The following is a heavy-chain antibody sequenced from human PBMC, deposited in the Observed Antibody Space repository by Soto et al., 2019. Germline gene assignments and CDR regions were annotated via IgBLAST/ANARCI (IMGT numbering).Heavy chain of an antibody. CDR3: GRGGGVVAFNWFDP. CDR1: GGSISSSNW. V-gene: IGHV4-4*02. J-gene: IGHJ5*02. CDR2: IYHSGST. D-gene: IGHD3-16*01. Sequence: QVQLQESGPGLVKPSGTLSLTCAVSGGSISSSNWWSWVRQPPGKGLEWIGEIYHSGSTNYNPSLKSRVTLSLDKSKNHFALKLSSVTAADTAVYYCGRGGGVVAFNWFDPWGQGTLVTVSS.